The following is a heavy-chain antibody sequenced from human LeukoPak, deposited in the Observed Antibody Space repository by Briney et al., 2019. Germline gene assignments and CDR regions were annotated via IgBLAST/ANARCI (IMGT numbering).Heavy chain of an antibody. CDR1: GDIISSNSVT. CDR2: TYYRSTWYN. Sequence: SQTLSLTCAISGDIISSNSVTWNWIRQSPSRGLEWLGRTYYRSTWYNDYAVSVRGRITVNPDTSKNQFSLHLNSVTPEDTAVYYCARRLTQYDCFDPWGQGILVTVSS. J-gene: IGHJ5*02. D-gene: IGHD2-2*01. V-gene: IGHV6-1*01. CDR3: ARRLTQYDCFDP.